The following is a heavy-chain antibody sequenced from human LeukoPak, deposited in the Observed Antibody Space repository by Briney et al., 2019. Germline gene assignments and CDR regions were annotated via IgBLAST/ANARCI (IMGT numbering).Heavy chain of an antibody. CDR3: ARGPLWYDSSGYYPY. J-gene: IGHJ4*02. V-gene: IGHV1-24*01. Sequence: ASVEVSCQGSWFPLHQLSNHWVRPAPGKRPEWMGGFDPEDGETIYAQKYQGRVTMTEDTSTDTAYMELSSLRSEDTAVYYCARGPLWYDSSGYYPYWGQGTLVTVSS. CDR1: WFPLHQLS. CDR2: FDPEDGET. D-gene: IGHD3-22*01.